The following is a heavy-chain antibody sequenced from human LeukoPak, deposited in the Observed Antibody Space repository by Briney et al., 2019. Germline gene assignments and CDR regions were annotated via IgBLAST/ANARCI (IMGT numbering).Heavy chain of an antibody. Sequence: SETLSLTCAVYGGSFSGYYWSWIRQPPGKGLEWIGEINHSGSNNYNPSLKSRVTISVDTSKNQFSLKLSSVTAADTAVYYCARGPGGYCGGGSCYGNAFDIWGQGTMVTVSS. V-gene: IGHV4-34*01. CDR3: ARGPGGYCGGGSCYGNAFDI. J-gene: IGHJ3*02. D-gene: IGHD2-15*01. CDR2: INHSGSN. CDR1: GGSFSGYY.